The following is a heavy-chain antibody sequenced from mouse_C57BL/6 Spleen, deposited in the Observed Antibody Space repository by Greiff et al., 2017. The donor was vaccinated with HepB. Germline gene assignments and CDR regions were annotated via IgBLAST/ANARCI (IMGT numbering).Heavy chain of an antibody. J-gene: IGHJ2*01. CDR2: IDPNSGST. V-gene: IGHV1-64*01. Sequence: QVQLQQPGAELVKPGASVKLSCKASGYTFTSYWMHWVKQRPGQGLEWIGMIDPNSGSTNYNEKFKSKATLTVDKSSSTAYMQLSSLTSEDSAVYYCARSAIYEDYFDYWGQGTTLTVSS. CDR3: ARSAIYEDYFDY. CDR1: GYTFTSYW. D-gene: IGHD2-3*01.